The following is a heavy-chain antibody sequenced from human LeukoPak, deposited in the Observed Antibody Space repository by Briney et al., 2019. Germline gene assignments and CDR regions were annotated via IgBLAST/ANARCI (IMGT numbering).Heavy chain of an antibody. V-gene: IGHV4-34*01. CDR3: ARLASGYSYRPFDY. CDR2: INHRGST. CDR1: GGAFSGYY. J-gene: IGHJ4*02. D-gene: IGHD5-18*01. Sequence: SETLSLTCAVYGGAFSGYYWSWIRQPPGKGLEWIGEINHRGSTNYNPSLKSRVTISVDTSKNQFSLKLSSVTAADTAVYYCARLASGYSYRPFDYWGQGTLVTVSS.